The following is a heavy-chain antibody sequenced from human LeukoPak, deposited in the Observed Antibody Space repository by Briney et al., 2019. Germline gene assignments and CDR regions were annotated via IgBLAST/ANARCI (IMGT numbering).Heavy chain of an antibody. V-gene: IGHV1-69*13. CDR1: GCTFSSYT. D-gene: IGHD5-12*01. Sequence: EASVKVSCKASGCTFSSYTINWVRQAPGQGLEWMGGIIPIFDTAKYAQKFQGRVTITADESTSTAYMELSSLRSEDSAVYYCAREPRYSDYDRVLDYWGQGTLVTVSS. CDR2: IIPIFDTA. J-gene: IGHJ4*02. CDR3: AREPRYSDYDRVLDY.